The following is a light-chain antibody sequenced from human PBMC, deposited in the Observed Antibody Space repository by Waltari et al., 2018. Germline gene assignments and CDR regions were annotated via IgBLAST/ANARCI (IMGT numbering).Light chain of an antibody. J-gene: IGKJ2*01. CDR3: QQYDSTPYT. CDR1: QKIYSNY. Sequence: EIVLTQSPGTLSLSPGERATLSCRASQKIYSNYLACYQQKPGQAPSLLIYGASSRATGIPDRFSGSGSGTDFTLTISRLEPEDFAVYYCQQYDSTPYTCGRGTKLESK. CDR2: GAS. V-gene: IGKV3-20*01.